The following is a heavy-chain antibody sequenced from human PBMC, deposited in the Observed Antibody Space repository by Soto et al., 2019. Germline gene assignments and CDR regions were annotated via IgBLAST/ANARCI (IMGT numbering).Heavy chain of an antibody. CDR3: ARADYEILTGSYAMDV. V-gene: IGHV4-4*07. D-gene: IGHD3-9*01. Sequence: QVQLQESGPRLVKPSETLFLTCTVSDDFISSYYWNWIRQPAGKGLEWIGRVSTSGATNYNPSLESRVTMSVDTSKKQFSLKLTSVTAADTAVYFCARADYEILTGSYAMDVWGQGTTVTVSS. CDR2: VSTSGAT. CDR1: DDFISSYY. J-gene: IGHJ6*02.